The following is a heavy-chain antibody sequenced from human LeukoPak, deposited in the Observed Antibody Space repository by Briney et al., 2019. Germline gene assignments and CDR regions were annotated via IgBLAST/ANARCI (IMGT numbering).Heavy chain of an antibody. D-gene: IGHD4-11*01. CDR1: GFTFDDYA. J-gene: IGHJ4*02. V-gene: IGHV3-9*01. Sequence: GRSLRLSCAASGFTFDDYAMHWVRQAPGKGLEWVSGISWNSGSIGYADSVKGRFTISRDNAANSLYLQMHSLRVEDTATYYCARDLLYVTTSDYWGQGTLVTVSS. CDR2: ISWNSGSI. CDR3: ARDLLYVTTSDY.